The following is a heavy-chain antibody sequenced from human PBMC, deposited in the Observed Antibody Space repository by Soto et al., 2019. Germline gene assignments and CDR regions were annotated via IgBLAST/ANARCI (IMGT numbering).Heavy chain of an antibody. CDR2: IIPILGIA. D-gene: IGHD6-6*01. Sequence: ASVKVSCKASGGTFSSYAISWVRQAPGQGLEWMGGIIPILGIANYAKKFQGRVTITADKSTSTAYMQLSSLRAEDTAVYYCANTREYSSSSGGFYYYGMDDWGQGTTVTVAS. CDR3: ANTREYSSSSGGFYYYGMDD. J-gene: IGHJ6*02. V-gene: IGHV1-69*10. CDR1: GGTFSSYA.